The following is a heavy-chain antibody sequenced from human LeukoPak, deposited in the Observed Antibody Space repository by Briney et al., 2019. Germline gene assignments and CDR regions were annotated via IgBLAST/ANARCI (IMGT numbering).Heavy chain of an antibody. CDR3: ARARRGYSYGDFDY. D-gene: IGHD5-18*01. CDR1: GGSINSADYY. J-gene: IGHJ4*02. Sequence: PSQTLSPTCTVSGGSINSADYYWSWIRQPPGKGLEWIGYIYYSGSTYYNPSLKSRVTISVDTSKNQFSLKLSSVTAADTAVYYCARARRGYSYGDFDYWGQGTLVTVSS. V-gene: IGHV4-30-4*01. CDR2: IYYSGST.